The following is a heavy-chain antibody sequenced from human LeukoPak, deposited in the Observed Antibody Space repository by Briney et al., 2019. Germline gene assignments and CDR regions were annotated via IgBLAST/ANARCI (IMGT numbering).Heavy chain of an antibody. CDR1: GYSISSGYY. CDR2: IYHSGST. Sequence: SETLSLTCAVSGYSISSGYYWGWIRQPPGKGLEWIGSIYHSGSTYYNPSLKSRVTISVDTSKNQFSLKLSSVTAADTAVYYCARVPTWGRLGFDLWGRGTLVTVSS. V-gene: IGHV4-38-2*01. D-gene: IGHD7-27*01. J-gene: IGHJ2*01. CDR3: ARVPTWGRLGFDL.